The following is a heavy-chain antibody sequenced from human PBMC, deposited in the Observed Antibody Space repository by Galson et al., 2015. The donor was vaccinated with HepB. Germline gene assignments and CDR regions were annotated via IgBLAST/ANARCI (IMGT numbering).Heavy chain of an antibody. CDR3: AGAEYSYGDFDY. CDR1: GFTFSSYA. CDR2: ISGSGGST. Sequence: SLRLSCAASGFTFSSYAMSWVRQAPGKGLEWVSAISGSGGSTYYADSVKGRFTISRGNSKNTLYLQMNSLRAEDTAVYYCAGAEYSYGDFDYWGQGTLVTVSS. J-gene: IGHJ4*02. D-gene: IGHD5-18*01. V-gene: IGHV3-23*01.